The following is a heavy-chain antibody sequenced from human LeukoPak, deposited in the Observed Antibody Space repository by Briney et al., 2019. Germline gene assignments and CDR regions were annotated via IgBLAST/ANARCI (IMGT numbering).Heavy chain of an antibody. CDR3: ARPYYYFIDV. CDR1: GYSISTGYY. CDR2: FYHGGST. J-gene: IGHJ6*03. V-gene: IGHV4-38-2*02. Sequence: SETLSLTCTVSGYSISTGYYWDWIRQPPGKGLEWIGTFYHGGSTYYNPSLKSRVTISVDTSKNQFSLNLTSVTAADTAVYYCARPYYYFIDVWGRGTTVTVSS.